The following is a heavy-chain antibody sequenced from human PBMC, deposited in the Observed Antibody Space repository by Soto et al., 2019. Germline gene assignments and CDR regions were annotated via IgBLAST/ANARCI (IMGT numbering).Heavy chain of an antibody. CDR1: GFTFSSYA. Sequence: QVQLVEPGGGVVQPGRSLRLSCAASGFTFSSYAMHWVRQAPGKGLEWVAVISYDGSNKYYADSVKGRFTISRDNSKNTLYLQMNSLRAEDTAVYYCARDPGIAVAGTFAAFYYFDYWGQGTLVTVSS. CDR3: ARDPGIAVAGTFAAFYYFDY. V-gene: IGHV3-30-3*01. D-gene: IGHD6-19*01. CDR2: ISYDGSNK. J-gene: IGHJ4*02.